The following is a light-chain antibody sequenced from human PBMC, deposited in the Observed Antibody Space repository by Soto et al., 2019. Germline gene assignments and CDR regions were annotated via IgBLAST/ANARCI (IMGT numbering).Light chain of an antibody. J-gene: IGLJ1*01. V-gene: IGLV1-40*01. CDR3: QSYDSSLSGYV. Sequence: QSVLTQPPSVPGAPGQRVTISCTGSSYNNGANYDIHRYQHLPGTAPKLLIYGNTNRPSGVPDRFSGSKPGTSASLAITGLQAEDEADYYCQSYDSSLSGYVVGTGTKVTVL. CDR2: GNT. CDR1: SYNNGANYD.